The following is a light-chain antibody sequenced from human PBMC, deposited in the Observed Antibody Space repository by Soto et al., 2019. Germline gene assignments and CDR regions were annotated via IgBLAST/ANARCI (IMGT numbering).Light chain of an antibody. CDR2: GTS. Sequence: EILLTQSPRTLALSPGERATLSCRASQSLTSRYLAWYRQKPGQAPRLLIYGTSSWANGIPDMFSGSGSGTDFTLPISRLAPDDFAVYYCQQYGYSRTFGQGTKVDIK. V-gene: IGKV3-20*01. CDR3: QQYGYSRT. CDR1: QSLTSRY. J-gene: IGKJ1*01.